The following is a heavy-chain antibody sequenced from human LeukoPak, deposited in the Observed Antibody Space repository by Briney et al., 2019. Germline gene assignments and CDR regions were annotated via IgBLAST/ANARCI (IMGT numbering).Heavy chain of an antibody. J-gene: IGHJ4*02. V-gene: IGHV3-53*01. CDR1: GFTVSSNY. D-gene: IGHD2-21*02. Sequence: GGSLRLSCAASGFTVSSNYMSWVRQAPGKGLEWVSVIYSGGTTYYADSVKGRFTISRDNSKNTLYLQMNSLRAEDTAVYYCARDGGGYCGGDCYGYWGQGTLVTVSS. CDR2: IYSGGTT. CDR3: ARDGGGYCGGDCYGY.